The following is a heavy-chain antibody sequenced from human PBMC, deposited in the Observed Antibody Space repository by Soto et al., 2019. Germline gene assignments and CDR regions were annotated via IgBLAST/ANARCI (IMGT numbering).Heavy chain of an antibody. CDR3: ASHSSGSLAFDI. Sequence: PSETLSLTCTVSGGSISSYYWSWIRQPPGKGLEWIGEINHSGSTNYNPSLKSRVTISVDTSKNQFSLKLSSVTAADTAVYYCASHSSGSLAFDIWGQGTMVTVSS. V-gene: IGHV4-34*01. J-gene: IGHJ3*02. CDR2: INHSGST. D-gene: IGHD6-19*01. CDR1: GGSISSYY.